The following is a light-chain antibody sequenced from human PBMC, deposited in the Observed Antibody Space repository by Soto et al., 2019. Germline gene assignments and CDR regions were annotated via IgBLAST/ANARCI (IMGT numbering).Light chain of an antibody. CDR1: SSDVGSYNL. CDR3: SSYAGSTTYVV. Sequence: QPVLTQPASVSGSPGQSITISCTGTSSDVGSYNLVSWYQQHPGKAPKLMIYEDTERPSGVSNRFSGSKSGNTASLTISGLQAEDEADYYCSSYAGSTTYVVFGGGTKLTVL. V-gene: IGLV2-23*01. CDR2: EDT. J-gene: IGLJ2*01.